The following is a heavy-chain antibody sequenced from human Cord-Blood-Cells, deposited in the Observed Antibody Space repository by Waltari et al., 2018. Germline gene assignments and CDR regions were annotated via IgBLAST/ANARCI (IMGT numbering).Heavy chain of an antibody. J-gene: IGHJ2*01. V-gene: IGHV1-3*01. CDR3: ARDGYSGYDHWYFDL. CDR2: INAGNGNT. Sequence: QVQLVQSGAEVKKPGASVKVSCKASGYTFTSYAMHWVRQAPGQRLERKGWINAGNGNTKYSQKFQGRVTITRDTSASTAYMELSSLRSEDTAVYYCARDGYSGYDHWYFDLWGRGTLVTVSS. D-gene: IGHD5-12*01. CDR1: GYTFTSYA.